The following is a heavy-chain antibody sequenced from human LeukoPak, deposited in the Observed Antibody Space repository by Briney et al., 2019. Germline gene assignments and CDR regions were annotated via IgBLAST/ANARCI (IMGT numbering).Heavy chain of an antibody. J-gene: IGHJ6*02. CDR2: INRDGSIT. V-gene: IGHV3-74*01. Sequence: QSGGSLRLSCAASGLTFSSYRMHWVRQAPGKGLVWVSRINRDGSITSYGDSVKGRFTISRDNAKNTLYLQMSSLRAEDTAVYYCAKENYYGMDAWGQGTTVTVSS. CDR3: AKENYYGMDA. CDR1: GLTFSSYR.